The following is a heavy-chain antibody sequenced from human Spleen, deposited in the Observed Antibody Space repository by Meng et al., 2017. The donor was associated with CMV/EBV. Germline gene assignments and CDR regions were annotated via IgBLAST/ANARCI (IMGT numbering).Heavy chain of an antibody. D-gene: IGHD3-10*01. CDR1: GYTFTAFY. J-gene: IGHJ4*02. CDR2: INPDSSYT. CDR3: ARPYYGSGSFEH. Sequence: CKAFGYTFTAFYIHWVRQAPGQRLEWMGRINPDSSYTDLPQGFQGRVTMTRDTSISTAYLDLSSLRSDDTAIYYCARPYYGSGSFEHWGQGTLVTVSS. V-gene: IGHV1-2*06.